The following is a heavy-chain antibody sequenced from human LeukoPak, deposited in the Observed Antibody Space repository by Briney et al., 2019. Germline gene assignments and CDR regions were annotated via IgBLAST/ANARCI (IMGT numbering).Heavy chain of an antibody. J-gene: IGHJ4*02. D-gene: IGHD6-19*01. CDR2: ISAYNGNT. CDR3: ARDSSGWYYFDY. Sequence: ASVKVSCKASGYTFTSYGISWVRQAPGQGLEWMGWISAYNGNTNYAKKLQGRVTMTTDTSTSTAYMELRSLRSDDTAVYYCARDSSGWYYFDYWGQGTLVTVSS. V-gene: IGHV1-18*01. CDR1: GYTFTSYG.